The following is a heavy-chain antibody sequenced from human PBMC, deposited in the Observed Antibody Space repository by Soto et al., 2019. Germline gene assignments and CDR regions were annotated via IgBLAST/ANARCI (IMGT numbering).Heavy chain of an antibody. J-gene: IGHJ3*02. CDR2: LYWEDDT. CDR1: GFSLSTSGVG. V-gene: IGHV2-5*02. D-gene: IGHD7-27*01. CDR3: AHSLINWGDAFDI. Sequence: QITLKESGPTLVKPTQTLTLTCTFSGFSLSTSGVGVGWISQPPGKALEWLVLLYWEDDTRFSPSLKSRHTITKDTSKNPVVLKMTNMDPVDTGTYYCAHSLINWGDAFDIWGQGAMVTVSP.